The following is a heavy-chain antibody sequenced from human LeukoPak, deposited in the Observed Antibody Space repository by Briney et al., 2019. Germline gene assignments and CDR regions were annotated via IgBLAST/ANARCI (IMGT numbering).Heavy chain of an antibody. V-gene: IGHV4-4*07. Sequence: TSETLSLTCTVSGXSISTYYWSWIRQPAGKGLEWIGSIYTSGDTNYNPSLKSRVTMSIATSKNQFSLNLSSVTAADTAMYYCARGHIAVAGSDYWGQGILVTVSS. CDR1: GXSISTYY. CDR3: ARGHIAVAGSDY. CDR2: IYTSGDT. J-gene: IGHJ4*02. D-gene: IGHD6-13*01.